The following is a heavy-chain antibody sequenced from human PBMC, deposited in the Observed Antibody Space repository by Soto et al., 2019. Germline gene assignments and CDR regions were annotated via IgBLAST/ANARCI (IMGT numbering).Heavy chain of an antibody. J-gene: IGHJ4*02. CDR2: ISGSGGST. V-gene: IGHV3-23*01. Sequence: GGSLRLSCAASGFTFISYAMSWVLQAPGKGLEWVSAISGSGGSTYYADSVKGRFTISRDNSKNTLYLQMNSLRAEDTAVYYCAKDRGPYDYDSSGYYGYWGQGTLVTVSS. D-gene: IGHD3-22*01. CDR3: AKDRGPYDYDSSGYYGY. CDR1: GFTFISYA.